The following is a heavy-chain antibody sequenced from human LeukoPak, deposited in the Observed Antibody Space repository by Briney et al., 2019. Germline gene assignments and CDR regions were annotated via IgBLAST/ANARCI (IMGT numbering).Heavy chain of an antibody. CDR2: IYHSGST. V-gene: IGHV4-38-2*01. J-gene: IGHJ4*02. Sequence: SETLSLTCAVFGYSISSGYYWGWIRQPPGKGLEWIGNIYHSGSTYYNPSPQSRVTISVDTSKNQFSLKLSAVTAADTAVYFCARVASRVSLEYWGQGKLVTVSS. CDR3: ARVASRVSLEY. D-gene: IGHD2-8*01. CDR1: GYSISSGYY.